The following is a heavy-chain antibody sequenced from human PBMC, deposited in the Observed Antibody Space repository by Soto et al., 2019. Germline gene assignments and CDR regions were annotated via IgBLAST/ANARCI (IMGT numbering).Heavy chain of an antibody. CDR1: GGSITTNSYY. CDR3: AIRFGTCFDY. J-gene: IGHJ4*02. V-gene: IGHV4-39*01. CDR2: IFYSGKT. Sequence: QLQLQESGPGLVKPSETLSLTCTVSGGSITTNSYYWGWIRQSPGKGLEWIGYIFYSGKTYYNPSLKSRVTISVDTSTNQFSLKVTSVTAADTAVYYCAIRFGTCFDYWGQGTLVTFSS. D-gene: IGHD3-16*01.